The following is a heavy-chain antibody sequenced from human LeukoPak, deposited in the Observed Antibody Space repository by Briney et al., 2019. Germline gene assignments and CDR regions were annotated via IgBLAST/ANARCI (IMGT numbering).Heavy chain of an antibody. J-gene: IGHJ4*02. D-gene: IGHD5-18*01. CDR2: IYHSGST. CDR3: ARSSRVAMVPIFDY. V-gene: IGHV4-30-2*01. CDR1: GGSISSGGYY. Sequence: PSETLSLTCTVSGGSISSGGYYWSWIRQPPGKGLEWIGYIYHSGSTYYNPSLKSRVTISLDRSKNQFSLKLSSVTAADTAVYYCARSSRVAMVPIFDYWGQGTLVTVSS.